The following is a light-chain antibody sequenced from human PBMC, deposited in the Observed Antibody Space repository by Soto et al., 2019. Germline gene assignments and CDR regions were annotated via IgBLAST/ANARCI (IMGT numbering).Light chain of an antibody. Sequence: QSVLAQPPSVSAAPGQNVTISCSGSKSNIERHYVSWYQQISGTAPKLLIYDNDKRPSGIPDRFSGSKSGASATLGITALQTGYEADYYCAAWGTSLSVVFGGGTKLTVL. CDR1: KSNIERHY. J-gene: IGLJ2*01. CDR3: AAWGTSLSVV. V-gene: IGLV1-51*01. CDR2: DND.